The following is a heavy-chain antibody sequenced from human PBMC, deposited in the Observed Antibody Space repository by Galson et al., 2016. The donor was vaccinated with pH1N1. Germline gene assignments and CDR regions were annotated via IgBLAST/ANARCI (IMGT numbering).Heavy chain of an antibody. CDR3: ASPPPSSGHLNYYYYMDV. J-gene: IGHJ6*03. CDR1: EGTLTRYA. V-gene: IGHV1-69*06. D-gene: IGHD3-3*01. Sequence: SVKVSCKASEGTLTRYAISWVRQAPGQGLEWMGGIIPVFGAATYAQKFQGRVTITADKSADPAYMELSSLRSEDTAVYYCASPPPSSGHLNYYYYMDVWGQGTTVTVS. CDR2: IIPVFGAA.